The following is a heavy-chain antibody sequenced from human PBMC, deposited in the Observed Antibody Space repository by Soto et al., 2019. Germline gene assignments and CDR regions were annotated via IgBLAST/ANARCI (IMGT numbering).Heavy chain of an antibody. CDR1: GGSISSGDYY. V-gene: IGHV4-30-4*02. J-gene: IGHJ5*02. D-gene: IGHD7-27*01. CDR2: IYYSGST. CDR3: VKDRNWGFWFDP. Sequence: PSDTLSLTCTVSGGSISSGDYYWSWIRQPPGKGLEWIGYIYYSGSTYYNPSLKSRVTISVDTSKNQFSLKLSSVTAADTAVYYCVKDRNWGFWFDPWGQGTPVTVSS.